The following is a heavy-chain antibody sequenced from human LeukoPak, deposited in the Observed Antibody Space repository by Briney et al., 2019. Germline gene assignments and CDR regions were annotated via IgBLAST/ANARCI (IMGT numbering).Heavy chain of an antibody. D-gene: IGHD1-14*01. CDR1: GGSISSGDYS. V-gene: IGHV4-30-4*07. CDR2: MYYSGST. J-gene: IGHJ4*02. CDR3: ARVVRPDSFDFDY. Sequence: SETLSLTCAVSGGSISSGDYSWSWIRQPPGKGLEWIGYMYYSGSTYSNLSLKSRVTISVDTSKNQFSLKLSSVTAADTAVYYCARVVRPDSFDFDYWGQGTLVTVSS.